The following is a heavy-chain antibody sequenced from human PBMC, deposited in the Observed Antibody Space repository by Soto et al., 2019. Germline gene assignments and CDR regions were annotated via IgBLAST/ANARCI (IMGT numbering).Heavy chain of an antibody. J-gene: IGHJ4*02. CDR2: INPNSGGT. V-gene: IGHV1-2*04. CDR3: ARGKLAPGFYFDY. CDR1: GYTFTGYY. D-gene: IGHD1-7*01. Sequence: ASVKVSCKASGYTFTGYYMHWVRQAPGQGLEWMGWINPNSGGTNYAQKFQGWVTMTRDTSISTAYMELSRLRSDDTAVYYCARGKLAPGFYFDYWGQGTLVTVSS.